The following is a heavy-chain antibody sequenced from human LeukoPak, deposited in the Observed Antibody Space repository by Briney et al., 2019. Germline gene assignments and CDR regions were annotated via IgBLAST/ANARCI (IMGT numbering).Heavy chain of an antibody. D-gene: IGHD2-15*01. J-gene: IGHJ4*02. Sequence: ASVKVSFKASGYTFTSYGISWVRQAPGQGLEWMGWISDYNGNTNYAQKLQGRVTMTTDTSTSTAYMEVRSLRSDDTAVYYCARGRLGYCSGGSCSDFDYWGQGTLVTVSS. CDR2: ISDYNGNT. CDR1: GYTFTSYG. V-gene: IGHV1-18*01. CDR3: ARGRLGYCSGGSCSDFDY.